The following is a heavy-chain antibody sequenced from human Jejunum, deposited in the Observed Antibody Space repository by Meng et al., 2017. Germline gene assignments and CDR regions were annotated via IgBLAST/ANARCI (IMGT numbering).Heavy chain of an antibody. D-gene: IGHD6-13*01. V-gene: IGHV2-5*02. CDR1: GFSLSTSGVG. CDR2: IYWDDDK. Sequence: QSTFKESGPSRVKPTQTLALTCTFSGFSLSTSGVGVGWIRQPPGEALDYLALIYWDDDKRYNPSLKNRLTIAKDTSKNQVVLTMTNVDPVDTATYSCAHRLGPSGHSWDVGYFDFWGQGALVTVSS. J-gene: IGHJ4*02. CDR3: AHRLGPSGHSWDVGYFDF.